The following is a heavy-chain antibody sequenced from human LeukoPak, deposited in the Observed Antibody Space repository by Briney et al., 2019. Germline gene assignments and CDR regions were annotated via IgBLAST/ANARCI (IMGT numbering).Heavy chain of an antibody. CDR2: IYYSGIT. V-gene: IGHV4-39*07. D-gene: IGHD3-10*01. CDR1: GDSISSSNYY. CDR3: ARDAKYYFGSRTYFFFEY. J-gene: IGHJ4*02. Sequence: SETLSLTCTVSGDSISSSNYYWGWIRQPPGKGLEWIGSIYYSGITYYNPSLRSRVTMSIDTSKNQFSLKLSSVTAADTAIYYCARDAKYYFGSRTYFFFEYWGQGTLLTVSS.